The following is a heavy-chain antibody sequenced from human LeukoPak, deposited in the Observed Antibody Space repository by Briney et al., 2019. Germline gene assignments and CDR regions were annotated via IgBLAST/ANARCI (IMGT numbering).Heavy chain of an antibody. Sequence: SGPTLVKPTQTLTLTCTFSGFSLSTSGMCVSWIRQPPGKALEWLARIDWDDDKYYSTSLKTRLTISKDTSKNQVVLTMTNMDPVDTATYYCARIPGYCSGGSSYFGTYFDYWGQGTLVTVSS. D-gene: IGHD2-15*01. CDR2: IDWDDDK. J-gene: IGHJ4*02. CDR1: GFSLSTSGMC. CDR3: ARIPGYCSGGSSYFGTYFDY. V-gene: IGHV2-70*11.